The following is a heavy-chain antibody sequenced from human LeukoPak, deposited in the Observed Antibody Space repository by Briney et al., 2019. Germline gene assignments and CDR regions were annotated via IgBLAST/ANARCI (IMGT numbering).Heavy chain of an antibody. CDR3: ARRADYDAFDI. Sequence: SETQSLTCTVSGGSISSYYWSWIRQPPGKGLEWIGYIYYSGSTNYNPSLKSRVTISVDTSKNQFSLKLSSVTAADTAVYYCARRADYDAFDIWGQGTMVTASS. CDR1: GGSISSYY. V-gene: IGHV4-59*01. J-gene: IGHJ3*02. CDR2: IYYSGST. D-gene: IGHD5-12*01.